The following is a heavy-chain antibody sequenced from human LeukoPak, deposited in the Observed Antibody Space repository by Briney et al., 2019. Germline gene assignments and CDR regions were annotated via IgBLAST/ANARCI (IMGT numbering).Heavy chain of an antibody. D-gene: IGHD2-15*01. CDR2: IYPGDSDT. CDR3: ARARYCSGGSCYAEY. V-gene: IGHV5-51*01. CDR1: GYSFTTYW. J-gene: IGHJ4*02. Sequence: GESLKISCKGSGYSFTTYWIGWVRQMPGKGLEWMGIIYPGDSDTRYSPSFQGPVTISADKSISTAYLQWSSLKASDTAMYYCARARYCSGGSCYAEYWGQGTLVTVSS.